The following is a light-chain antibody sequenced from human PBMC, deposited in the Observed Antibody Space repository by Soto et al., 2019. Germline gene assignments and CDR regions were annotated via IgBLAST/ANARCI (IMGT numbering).Light chain of an antibody. V-gene: IGKV1-5*01. J-gene: IGKJ1*01. CDR1: QSINKW. Sequence: SPSTLSAFAGDRVTMPFRASQSINKWLAWYQQKPGKAPKILIYDASSLESGVPSRFSGSGSGTEFTLTISRVQPEDFATYYCQQYETYLKTFGQGTKVDI. CDR2: DAS. CDR3: QQYETYLKT.